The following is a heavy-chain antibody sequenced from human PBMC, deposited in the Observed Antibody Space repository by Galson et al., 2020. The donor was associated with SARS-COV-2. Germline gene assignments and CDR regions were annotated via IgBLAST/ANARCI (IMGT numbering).Heavy chain of an antibody. D-gene: IGHD6-13*01. J-gene: IGHJ4*02. Sequence: ASVKVPCKASGYTFTGYGISWVRQAPGQGLAWMGWISAYNGRTNYARKFQGRVTMTTDTSTRTAYMELRSLRSDDTAVYYCARVGHSSNWADYWGQGALVTVSS. CDR1: GYTFTGYG. V-gene: IGHV1-18*01. CDR3: ARVGHSSNWADY. CDR2: ISAYNGRT.